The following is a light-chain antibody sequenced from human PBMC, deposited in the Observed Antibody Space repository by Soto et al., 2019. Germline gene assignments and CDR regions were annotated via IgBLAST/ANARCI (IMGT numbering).Light chain of an antibody. V-gene: IGKV1-9*01. CDR3: QQLTRYPST. J-gene: IGKJ4*01. CDR1: EDITNY. Sequence: IQLTQFPSSLSAAVGYICSFTWRASEDITNYLAWYQQKVGKAPKLLIYDASTLHSGVPSRFSGSGSGTDFTLTISGLQPEDFATYYCQQLTRYPSTFGGGTKVDI. CDR2: DAS.